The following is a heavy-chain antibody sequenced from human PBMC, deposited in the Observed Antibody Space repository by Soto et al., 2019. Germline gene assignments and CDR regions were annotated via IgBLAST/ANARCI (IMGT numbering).Heavy chain of an antibody. CDR2: ISWNSGSI. V-gene: IGHV3-9*01. Sequence: GGSLIRSCAASGFTFDDYAMHWVRQAPGKGLEWVSGISWNSGSIAYADSVKGRFTISRDNAKNSLYLQMSSLRPEDTALYYCAKDQRELPSTCFDYWGQGNLVTVSS. CDR3: AKDQRELPSTCFDY. D-gene: IGHD1-26*01. CDR1: GFTFDDYA. J-gene: IGHJ4*02.